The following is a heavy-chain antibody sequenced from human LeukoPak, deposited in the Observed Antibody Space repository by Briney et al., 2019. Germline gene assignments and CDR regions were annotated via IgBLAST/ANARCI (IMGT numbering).Heavy chain of an antibody. Sequence: ASVKVSCKASGYTFANYVLHWVRQAPGQRLEWMGWINAGNGFTKYSQKFQGRVTITRDTSASTAYMELSSLRSEDTAVYYCARESPCSGDGCHARLDYWGQGTLVTVSS. CDR2: INAGNGFT. CDR1: GYTFANYV. CDR3: ARESPCSGDGCHARLDY. D-gene: IGHD2-15*01. J-gene: IGHJ4*02. V-gene: IGHV1-3*01.